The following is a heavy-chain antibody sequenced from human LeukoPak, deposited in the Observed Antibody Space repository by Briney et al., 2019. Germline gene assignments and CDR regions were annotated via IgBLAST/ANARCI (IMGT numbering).Heavy chain of an antibody. Sequence: SETLSLTCAVYGGSFSGYYWSWIRQPPGKGLEWIGEINHSGSTNYNPSLKSRVTISVDTSKNQFSLKLSSVTAADTAVYYCARGLLWYCDSMGKAAFDIWGQGTMVTVSS. CDR1: GGSFSGYY. V-gene: IGHV4-34*01. D-gene: IGHD3-22*01. J-gene: IGHJ3*02. CDR2: INHSGST. CDR3: ARGLLWYCDSMGKAAFDI.